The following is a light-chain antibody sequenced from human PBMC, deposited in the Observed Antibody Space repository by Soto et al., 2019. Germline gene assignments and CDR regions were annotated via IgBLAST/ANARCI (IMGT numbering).Light chain of an antibody. V-gene: IGKV3-15*01. Sequence: EIVMTQSPATLSVSPGEKATLSCRASQTVSNNLAWYQQKPGQAPRILIYFASTRATGIPARFRGSGSGTEFTLTISTLQSEDFAVYYCQQYNKWPLTFGGGTKVETK. CDR2: FAS. CDR3: QQYNKWPLT. J-gene: IGKJ4*01. CDR1: QTVSNN.